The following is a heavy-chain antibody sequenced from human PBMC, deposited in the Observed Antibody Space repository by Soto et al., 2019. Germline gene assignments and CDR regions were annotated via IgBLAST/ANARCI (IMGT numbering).Heavy chain of an antibody. D-gene: IGHD2-15*01. CDR3: AREGVAPYCYYGMDV. V-gene: IGHV1-18*01. Sequence: ASVKGSCKASGYTFTRYDVSWVRQATGQGLEWMGWMSTYNGNTNYAQKFQGRVTMTTDTSTSTVHMEVRSLRSDDTAVYYCAREGVAPYCYYGMDVWGQGTTVTVSS. CDR2: MSTYNGNT. CDR1: GYTFTRYD. J-gene: IGHJ6*02.